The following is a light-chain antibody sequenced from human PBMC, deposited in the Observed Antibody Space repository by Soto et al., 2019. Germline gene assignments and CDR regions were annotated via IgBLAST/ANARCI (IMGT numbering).Light chain of an antibody. Sequence: EIVLTQSPGTLSLSPGDRATLSCRASQSISFSYLAWYQQKPGQAPRLPIYGASSRATGIPDRFSGSESGTDFTLTISRLEPEDFAVYYCQQYGSSPLTFGGGTKVEI. J-gene: IGKJ4*01. CDR1: QSISFSY. V-gene: IGKV3-20*01. CDR3: QQYGSSPLT. CDR2: GAS.